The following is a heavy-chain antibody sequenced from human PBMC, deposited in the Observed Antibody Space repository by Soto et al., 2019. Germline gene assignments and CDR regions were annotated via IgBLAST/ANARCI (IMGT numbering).Heavy chain of an antibody. CDR3: ARARGYHYVWGSYRSPRFDY. V-gene: IGHV4-34*01. J-gene: IGHJ4*02. Sequence: SETLSLTCAVYGEPLSNYFWSWIRQPPGKGLEWIGEINHRGSTNNNPSLKSRVTISIDTSKNQFSLELSSVTAADTAVYYCARARGYHYVWGSYRSPRFDYWGQGTPVTVSS. D-gene: IGHD3-16*02. CDR2: INHRGST. CDR1: GEPLSNYF.